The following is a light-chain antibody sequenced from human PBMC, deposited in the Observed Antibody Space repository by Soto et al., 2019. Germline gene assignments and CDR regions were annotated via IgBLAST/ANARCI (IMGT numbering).Light chain of an antibody. V-gene: IGKV3-20*01. CDR1: QSVSSSY. J-gene: IGKJ5*01. CDR3: QQYGRSIT. CDR2: GVF. Sequence: EIVLTQSPGTLSLSPGVRATLSCRASQSVSSSYLAWYQQKPGQAPRLLIYGVFSRATGIPDRFSGSGSGTDFTLTISRLEPEDFAVYYCQQYGRSITFGQGTRLEIK.